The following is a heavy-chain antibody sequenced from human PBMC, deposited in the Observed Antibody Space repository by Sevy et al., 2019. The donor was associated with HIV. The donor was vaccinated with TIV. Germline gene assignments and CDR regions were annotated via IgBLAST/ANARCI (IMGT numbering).Heavy chain of an antibody. D-gene: IGHD3-10*01. J-gene: IGHJ4*01. Sequence: ASVKVSCKASGYTFSSNGIAWVRQAPGQGLQWMGWIGVYNGNSKYAQNLQDRLTMTTDTSTSTAYMELKNLRSDDTAVYYCARVPTYYFGSGTYFDYWGHGTLVTVSS. V-gene: IGHV1-18*01. CDR2: IGVYNGNS. CDR3: ARVPTYYFGSGTYFDY. CDR1: GYTFSSNG.